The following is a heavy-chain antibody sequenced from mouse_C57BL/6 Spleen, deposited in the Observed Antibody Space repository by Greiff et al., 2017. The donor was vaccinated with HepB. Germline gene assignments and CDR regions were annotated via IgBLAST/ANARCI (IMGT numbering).Heavy chain of an antibody. CDR2: INPNNGGT. Sequence: VQLQQSGPELVKPGASVKISCKASGYTFTDYYMNWVKQSHGKSLEWIGDINPNNGGTSYNQKFKGKATLTVDKSSSTAYMELRSLTSEDSAVYYFARRDYGSSSFDYWGQGTTLTVSS. CDR3: ARRDYGSSSFDY. CDR1: GYTFTDYY. D-gene: IGHD1-1*01. J-gene: IGHJ2*01. V-gene: IGHV1-26*01.